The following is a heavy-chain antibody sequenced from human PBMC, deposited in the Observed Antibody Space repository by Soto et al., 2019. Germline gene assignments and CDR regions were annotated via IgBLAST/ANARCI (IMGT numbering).Heavy chain of an antibody. Sequence: QVQLVQSGAEVKKPGSSVKVSCKASGGTFSSYAISWVRQAPGQGLEWMGGIIPIFGTANYAQKLQGRVTITADESTSTAYMELSSLRSEDTAVYYCARGEGYIVATSSYYYYGMDVWGQGTTVTVSS. CDR2: IIPIFGTA. D-gene: IGHD5-12*01. CDR1: GGTFSSYA. CDR3: ARGEGYIVATSSYYYYGMDV. V-gene: IGHV1-69*01. J-gene: IGHJ6*02.